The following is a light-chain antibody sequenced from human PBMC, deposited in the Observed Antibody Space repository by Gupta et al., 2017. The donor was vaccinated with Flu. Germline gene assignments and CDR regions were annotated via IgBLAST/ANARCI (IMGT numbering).Light chain of an antibody. CDR1: QSLLHINGYNY. V-gene: IGKV2-28*01. CDR3: MQALQTPYS. Sequence: DIVMTQSPLSLPVSPGEPASISCRSSQSLLHINGYNYLDWYLQKPGQSPQLLIYLGSSRASVVPDRFSGSGSGTDFTLTISRVEADDVGVYYCMQALQTPYSFGQGTKLEIK. J-gene: IGKJ2*03. CDR2: LGS.